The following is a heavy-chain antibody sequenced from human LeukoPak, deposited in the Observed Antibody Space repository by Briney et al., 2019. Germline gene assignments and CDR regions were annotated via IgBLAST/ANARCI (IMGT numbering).Heavy chain of an antibody. CDR3: ASSLYSSSPYYYYYYGMDV. CDR2: INHSGST. Sequence: SETLSLTCAVYGGSFSGYYWSWIRQPPGKGLEWIGEINHSGSTNYNPSLKSRVTISVDTSKNQFSLKLSSVTAADTAVYYCASSLYSSSPYYYYYYGMDVWGQGTLVTVSS. D-gene: IGHD6-6*01. J-gene: IGHJ6*02. V-gene: IGHV4-34*01. CDR1: GGSFSGYY.